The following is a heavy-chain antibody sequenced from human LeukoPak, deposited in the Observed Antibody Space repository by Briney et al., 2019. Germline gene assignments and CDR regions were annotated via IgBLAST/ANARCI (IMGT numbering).Heavy chain of an antibody. J-gene: IGHJ3*02. D-gene: IGHD6-13*01. CDR3: ARGSNSWYSAFDI. CDR1: GFTVSTHW. Sequence: PGGSLRLSCAASGFTVSTHWMHWVRQAPGKGLVWVSRIISDGTSTMYADSVKGRFTISRDNAKNTLYLQMNSLRAEDTAVYYCARGSNSWYSAFDIWGQGTLVIVSS. CDR2: IISDGTST. V-gene: IGHV3-74*03.